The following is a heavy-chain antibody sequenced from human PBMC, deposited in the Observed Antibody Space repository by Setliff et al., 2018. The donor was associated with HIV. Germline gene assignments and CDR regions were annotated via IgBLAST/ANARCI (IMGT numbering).Heavy chain of an antibody. Sequence: GASVKVSCKASGYIFTGYDIHWVRQAPGQGLEWMGRINPNNGDTNSAQKFQGRVTMTRDTSISTAYMELSRLRSDDTAVYYCARDRWVWGGSDSGYYYYFMDVWGKGTTVTVSS. CDR1: GYIFTGYD. CDR3: ARDRWVWGGSDSGYYYYFMDV. J-gene: IGHJ6*03. V-gene: IGHV1-2*06. CDR2: INPNNGDT. D-gene: IGHD6-19*01.